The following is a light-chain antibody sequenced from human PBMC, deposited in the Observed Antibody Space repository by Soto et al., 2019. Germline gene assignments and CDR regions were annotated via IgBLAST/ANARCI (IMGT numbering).Light chain of an antibody. V-gene: IGLV2-8*01. CDR3: QIWDSDSDHYV. CDR2: EVS. CDR1: SSDVGGYNY. Sequence: QSVLTQPPSASGSPGQSVTISCTGTSSDVGGYNYVSWYQQHPGKAPKLMIYEVSERPSGVPERFSGSNSGNTATLTISRVEAGDEADYYCQIWDSDSDHYVFGSGTKV. J-gene: IGLJ1*01.